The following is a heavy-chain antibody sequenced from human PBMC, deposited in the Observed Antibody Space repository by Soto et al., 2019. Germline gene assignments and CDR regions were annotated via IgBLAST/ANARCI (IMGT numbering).Heavy chain of an antibody. D-gene: IGHD1-1*01. CDR1: GYTFTTYD. J-gene: IGHJ5*02. CDR2: MNPNTGNT. V-gene: IGHV1-8*01. CDR3: ALGKHNYRFAP. Sequence: QVQLVQAGAEVKRPGASVKVSCKASGYTFTTYDINWVRQATGQGLEWMGWMNPNTGNTSYAQKFQCKITMPRNTSIITAYMEPSGMTSEDAAVYYCALGKHNYRFAPWGHGTLVTVSS.